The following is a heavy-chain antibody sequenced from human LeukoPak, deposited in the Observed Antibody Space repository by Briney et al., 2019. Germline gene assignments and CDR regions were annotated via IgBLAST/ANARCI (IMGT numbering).Heavy chain of an antibody. V-gene: IGHV3-33*01. CDR1: GFTFSSYG. CDR2: IWYDGSNK. J-gene: IGHJ5*02. Sequence: GGSLRLSFAASGFTFSSYGMHWVRQAPGKGLEWVAVIWYDGSNKYYADSVKGRFTISRDNSKNSLYLQMNSLRVDDTAVYYCTRELASWGQGTLVTVSS. CDR3: TRELAS.